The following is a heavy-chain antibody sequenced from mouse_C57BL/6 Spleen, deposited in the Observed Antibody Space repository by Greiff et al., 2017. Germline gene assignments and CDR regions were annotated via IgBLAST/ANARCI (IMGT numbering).Heavy chain of an antibody. V-gene: IGHV2-5*01. J-gene: IGHJ4*01. D-gene: IGHD4-1*01. CDR3: AKEANWDYAMDY. CDR1: GFSLTSYG. CDR2: IWRGGST. Sequence: VKLMESGPGLVQPSQSLSITCTVSGFSLTSYGVHWVRQSPGKGLEWLGVIWRGGSTDYNAAFMSRLSITKDNSKSQVFFKMNSLQADDTAIYYCAKEANWDYAMDYWGQGTSVTVSS.